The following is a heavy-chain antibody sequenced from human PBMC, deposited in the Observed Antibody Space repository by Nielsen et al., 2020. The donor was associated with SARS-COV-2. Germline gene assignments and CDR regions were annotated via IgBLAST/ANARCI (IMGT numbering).Heavy chain of an antibody. D-gene: IGHD7-27*01. Sequence: GESLKISCVASGFTFSSHWMHWVRQVPGKGLLWLSRINNDGSSTSYADSVKGRFTISRDNAKNTLWLEMNSLRAEDTAVYYCARGNGWGSYFDYWGQGTLVTVSS. J-gene: IGHJ4*02. V-gene: IGHV3-74*01. CDR2: INNDGSST. CDR3: ARGNGWGSYFDY. CDR1: GFTFSSHW.